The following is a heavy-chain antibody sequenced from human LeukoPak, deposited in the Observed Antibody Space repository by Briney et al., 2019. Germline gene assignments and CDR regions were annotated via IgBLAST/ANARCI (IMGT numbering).Heavy chain of an antibody. D-gene: IGHD3-22*01. V-gene: IGHV1-18*01. CDR3: ARAPPHYYDSSGYYLGAYYYYGMDV. CDR1: GYTFTSYG. CDR2: ISAYNGNT. Sequence: ASVKVSCKASGYTFTSYGISWVRQAPGQGLEWMGWISAYNGNTNYAQKLQGRVTMTTDTSTSTAYMELRSLRSDDTAVYYCARAPPHYYDSSGYYLGAYYYYGMDVWGQGTTVTVSS. J-gene: IGHJ6*02.